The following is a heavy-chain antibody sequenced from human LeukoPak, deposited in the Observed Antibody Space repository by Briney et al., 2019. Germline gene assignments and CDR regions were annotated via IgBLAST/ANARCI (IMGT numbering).Heavy chain of an antibody. CDR2: IYPGDSDT. CDR3: ARSGVAVTRGYDY. Sequence: GESLKISCKGSGYSFTSYWIGWVRQMAGKGLEWMGIIYPGDSDTGYSPSFQGQVTISADNSISTAYLQWSSLKASDTAMYYCARSGVAVTRGYDYWGQGTQVTVSS. J-gene: IGHJ4*02. CDR1: GYSFTSYW. V-gene: IGHV5-51*01. D-gene: IGHD6-19*01.